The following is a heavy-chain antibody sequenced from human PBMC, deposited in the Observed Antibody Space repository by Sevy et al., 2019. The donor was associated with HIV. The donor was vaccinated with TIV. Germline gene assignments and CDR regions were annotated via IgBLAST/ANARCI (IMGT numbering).Heavy chain of an antibody. CDR3: AKECYYYDSRSSDWFDP. Sequence: GGSLRLSCAASGFNFSPYALHWVRLVPEKGLEWVATISSDGSKRDYTDSVKGRFSISRDNSKNTLYLQMNNLTPEDTAVFYCAKECYYYDSRSSDWFDPWGQGALVTVSS. CDR2: ISSDGSKR. V-gene: IGHV3-30*18. J-gene: IGHJ5*02. D-gene: IGHD3-22*01. CDR1: GFNFSPYA.